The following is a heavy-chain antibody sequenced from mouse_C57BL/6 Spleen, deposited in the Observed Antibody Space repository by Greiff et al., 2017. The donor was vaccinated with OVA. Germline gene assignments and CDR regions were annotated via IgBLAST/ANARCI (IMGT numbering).Heavy chain of an antibody. CDR2: ISDGGSYT. Sequence: VQLKESGGGLVKPGGSLKLSCAASGFTFSSYAMSWVRQTPEKRLEWVATISDGGSYTYYPDNVKGRFTISRDNAKNNLYLQMSHLKSEDTAMYYCARAYYGSSPWAMDYWGQGTSVTVSS. D-gene: IGHD1-1*01. CDR1: GFTFSSYA. J-gene: IGHJ4*01. V-gene: IGHV5-4*01. CDR3: ARAYYGSSPWAMDY.